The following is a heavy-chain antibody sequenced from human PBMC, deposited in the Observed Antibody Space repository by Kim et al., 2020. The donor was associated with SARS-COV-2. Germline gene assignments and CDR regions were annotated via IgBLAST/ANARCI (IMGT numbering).Heavy chain of an antibody. CDR3: LVATAGPFIDY. V-gene: IGHV3-73*01. CDR1: GFILSDSA. J-gene: IGHJ4*02. Sequence: GGSLRLSCAASGFILSDSAMHWVRQASGKGLEWVGRSRSKANSYATTYAASVIGRFTISRDDSKNTAYLQMNSLKSEDTAVYYCLVATAGPFIDYWGQGT. CDR2: SRSKANSYAT. D-gene: IGHD6-13*01.